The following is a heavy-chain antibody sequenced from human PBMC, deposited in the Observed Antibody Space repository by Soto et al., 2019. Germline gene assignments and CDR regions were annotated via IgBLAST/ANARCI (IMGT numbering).Heavy chain of an antibody. J-gene: IGHJ3*02. Sequence: GGSLRLSCAASGFTFSSYSMNWVRQAPGEGLEWVSFISSSAIYTYYADPVKGRFTLSRDNAKNSLYLHMNSLRAEDTAVYYCARASGTSAFDIWGQGTMVTVSS. CDR1: GFTFSSYS. CDR3: ARASGTSAFDI. V-gene: IGHV3-21*01. D-gene: IGHD3-10*01. CDR2: ISSSAIYT.